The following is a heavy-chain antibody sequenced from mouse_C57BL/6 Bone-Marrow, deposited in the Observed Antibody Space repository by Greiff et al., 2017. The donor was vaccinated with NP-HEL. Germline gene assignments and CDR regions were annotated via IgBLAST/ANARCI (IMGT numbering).Heavy chain of an antibody. V-gene: IGHV1-19*01. CDR1: GYTFTDYY. J-gene: IGHJ2*01. CDR3: ARTHYYGSSYVRY. Sequence: EVKLQESGPVLVKPGASVKMSCKASGYTFTDYYMNWVKQSHGKSLEWIGVINPYNGGTSYNQKFKGKATLTVDKSSSTAYMELNSLTSEDSAVYYCARTHYYGSSYVRYWGQGTTLTVSS. CDR2: INPYNGGT. D-gene: IGHD1-1*01.